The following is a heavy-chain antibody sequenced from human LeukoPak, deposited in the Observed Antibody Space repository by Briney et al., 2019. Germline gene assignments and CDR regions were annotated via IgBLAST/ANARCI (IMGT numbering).Heavy chain of an antibody. V-gene: IGHV3-30*02. Sequence: GGSLRLSCAASGFTFSSYWMSWVRQAPGKGLEWVAFIRYDGSNKYYADSVKGRFTISRDNSKNTLYLQMNSLRAEDTAVYYCAKRPEYYYDSSGYYPLQHWGQGTLVTVSS. D-gene: IGHD3-22*01. CDR3: AKRPEYYYDSSGYYPLQH. CDR1: GFTFSSYW. J-gene: IGHJ1*01. CDR2: IRYDGSNK.